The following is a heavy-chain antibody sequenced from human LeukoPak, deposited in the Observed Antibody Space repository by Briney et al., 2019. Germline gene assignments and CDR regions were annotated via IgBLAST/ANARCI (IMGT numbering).Heavy chain of an antibody. D-gene: IGHD3-22*01. Sequence: GRSLRLSCAASGFTFSSYGMHWVRQAPGKGLEWVAVIWYDGSNKYYADSVKGRFTISRDNSKNTLYLQMNSLRAEDTAVYYCAKGFMLYYDSNGTDYWGQGTLVTVSS. CDR2: IWYDGSNK. CDR3: AKGFMLYYDSNGTDY. V-gene: IGHV3-33*06. J-gene: IGHJ4*02. CDR1: GFTFSSYG.